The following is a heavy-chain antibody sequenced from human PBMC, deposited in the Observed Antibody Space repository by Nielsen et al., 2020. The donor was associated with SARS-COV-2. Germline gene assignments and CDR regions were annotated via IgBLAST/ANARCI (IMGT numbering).Heavy chain of an antibody. V-gene: IGHV3-30-3*01. CDR3: ASAGRHIRIAAAGKTEFDP. D-gene: IGHD6-13*01. Sequence: GESLKISCAASGFTFSSYAMHWVRQAPGKGLEWVAVISYDGSNKYYADSVKGRFTISRDNSKNTLYLQMNSLRAEDTAVYYCASAGRHIRIAAAGKTEFDPWGQGTLVTVSS. CDR2: ISYDGSNK. CDR1: GFTFSSYA. J-gene: IGHJ5*02.